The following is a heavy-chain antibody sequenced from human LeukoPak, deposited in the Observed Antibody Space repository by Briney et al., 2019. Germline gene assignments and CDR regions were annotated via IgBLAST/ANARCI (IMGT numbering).Heavy chain of an antibody. CDR1: GGSISSGSYY. Sequence: SQTLSLTCTVSGGSISSGSYYWSWIRQPAGKGLEWIGRIYTSGSTNYNPSLKSRVIISADTSKNQFSLKLSSVTAADTAVYYCARALGYCSSTSCYDAFDIWGQGTMVTVSS. CDR3: ARALGYCSSTSCYDAFDI. CDR2: IYTSGST. D-gene: IGHD2-2*01. V-gene: IGHV4-61*02. J-gene: IGHJ3*02.